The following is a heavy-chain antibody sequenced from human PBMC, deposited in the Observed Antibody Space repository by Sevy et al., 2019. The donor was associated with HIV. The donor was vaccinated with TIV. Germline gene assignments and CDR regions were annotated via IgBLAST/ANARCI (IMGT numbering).Heavy chain of an antibody. CDR3: ARYSSSSSHFDY. J-gene: IGHJ4*02. Sequence: SETLSLTCTVSGGSVSSGSYYWSWIRQPPGKGLGWIGYIYYSGSTNYNPSLKSRVTISVDTSKNQFSLKLSSVTAADTAVYYCARYSSSSSHFDYWGQGTLVTVSS. D-gene: IGHD6-6*01. V-gene: IGHV4-61*01. CDR1: GGSVSSGSYY. CDR2: IYYSGST.